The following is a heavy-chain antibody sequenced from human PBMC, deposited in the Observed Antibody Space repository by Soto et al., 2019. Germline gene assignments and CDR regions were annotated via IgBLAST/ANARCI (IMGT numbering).Heavy chain of an antibody. V-gene: IGHV1-69*13. CDR2: IIPIFGTA. D-gene: IGHD5-12*01. CDR3: ARDIGMATTGAFDI. CDR1: GGTFSSYA. Sequence: SVKVSCKASGGTFSSYAISWVRQAPGQGLEWMGGIIPIFGTANYAQKFQGRVTITADESTSTAYMELSSLRSEDTAVYYCARDIGMATTGAFDIWGQGTMVTVS. J-gene: IGHJ3*02.